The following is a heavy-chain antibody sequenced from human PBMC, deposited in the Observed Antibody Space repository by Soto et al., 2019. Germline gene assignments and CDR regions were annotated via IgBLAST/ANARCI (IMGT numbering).Heavy chain of an antibody. CDR1: GFTFSSYG. D-gene: IGHD2-2*01. CDR2: IWYDGSNK. J-gene: IGHJ6*02. CDR3: ARDVGYCSSTSCPVGYYYYGMDV. V-gene: IGHV3-33*01. Sequence: GGSLRLSCAASGFTFSSYGMHWVRQAPGKGLEWVAVIWYDGSNKYYADSVKGRFTISRDNSKNTLYLQMNSLRAEDTAVYYCARDVGYCSSTSCPVGYYYYGMDVWGQGTTVTVSS.